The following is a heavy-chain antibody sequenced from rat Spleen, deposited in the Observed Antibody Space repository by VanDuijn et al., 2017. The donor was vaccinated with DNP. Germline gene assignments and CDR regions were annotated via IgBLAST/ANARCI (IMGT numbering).Heavy chain of an antibody. CDR1: GFSLTSYG. J-gene: IGHJ2*01. Sequence: QVQLKESGPGLVQPSQTLSLTCTVSGFSLTSYGVSWVRQPPGKGLEWIAAISSGGNTYYNSALKSRLSISRDTSKSQVFLKMNSLQTEDTAMYFCARWGDYWGQGVMVTVSS. CDR2: ISSGGNT. CDR3: ARWGDY. V-gene: IGHV2S12*01.